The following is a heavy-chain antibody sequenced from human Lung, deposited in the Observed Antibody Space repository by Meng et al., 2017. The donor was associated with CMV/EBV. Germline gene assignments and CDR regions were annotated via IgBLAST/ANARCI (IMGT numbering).Heavy chain of an antibody. CDR1: GFIFSDYA. Sequence: GGSXRLXXAASGFIFSDYAMHWVRQAPGKGLEWVTFNRHDGTNKYYAESVKGQFTISRDNSKSTLYLHMNRLRPEDTAVYYCAKGERQFCSSFNCHYQYYGMDVWXQGTXVTVSS. J-gene: IGHJ6*02. CDR3: AKGERQFCSSFNCHYQYYGMDV. CDR2: NRHDGTNK. V-gene: IGHV3-30*02. D-gene: IGHD3-3*01.